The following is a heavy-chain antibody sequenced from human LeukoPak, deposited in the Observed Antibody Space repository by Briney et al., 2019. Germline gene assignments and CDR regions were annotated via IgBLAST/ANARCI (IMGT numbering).Heavy chain of an antibody. Sequence: PSETLSLTCTVSGPSITSYYWGCIRHPPGNGREWIGYIYYSRRTNYHPSLTSRVTMSVDTSKNQFSMKLSSVTAADTAVYYCARDPGSGIDYWGQGTLVTVSS. D-gene: IGHD6-19*01. V-gene: IGHV4-59*01. CDR2: IYYSRRT. CDR1: GPSITSYY. J-gene: IGHJ4*02. CDR3: ARDPGSGIDY.